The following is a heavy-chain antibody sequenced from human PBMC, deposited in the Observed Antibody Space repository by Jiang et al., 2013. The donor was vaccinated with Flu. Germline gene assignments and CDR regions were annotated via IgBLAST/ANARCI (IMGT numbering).Heavy chain of an antibody. CDR3: ARHSGYSFGGQYLFDY. V-gene: IGHV4-59*08. Sequence: PGLVKPSETLSLTCTVSGGSISRYYWSWIRQPPGKGLEWIGYIYYSGSTNYNPSLKSRVTISVDTSKNQFSLNLSSMTAADTAVYYCARHSGYSFGGQYLFDYWGQGTLVTVSS. J-gene: IGHJ4*02. CDR2: IYYSGST. D-gene: IGHD3-16*01. CDR1: GGSISRYY.